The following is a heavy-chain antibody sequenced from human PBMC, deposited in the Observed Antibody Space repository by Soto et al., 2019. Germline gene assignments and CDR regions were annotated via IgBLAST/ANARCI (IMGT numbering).Heavy chain of an antibody. CDR2: IIPILGIA. CDR3: ATTRIAVAGYFDY. V-gene: IGHV1-69*02. CDR1: GGTFSSYT. Sequence: GASVKVSCKASGGTFSSYTISWVRQAPGQGLEWMGRIIPILGIANYAQKFQGRVTITADKSTSTAYIELSSLRSEDTAVYYCATTRIAVAGYFDYWGQGTLVTVS. J-gene: IGHJ4*02. D-gene: IGHD6-19*01.